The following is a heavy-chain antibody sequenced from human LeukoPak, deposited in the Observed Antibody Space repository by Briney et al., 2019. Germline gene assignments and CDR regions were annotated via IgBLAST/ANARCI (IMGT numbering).Heavy chain of an antibody. CDR3: ARVCSGSSSWYGGFDY. Sequence: SETLSLTCTVSGGSISSSSYYWGWIRQPPGKGLEWIGSIYYSGSTYYNPSLKSRVTISVDTSKNQFSLKLSSVTAADTAVYYCARVCSGSSSWYGGFDYWGQGTLVTVSS. J-gene: IGHJ4*02. D-gene: IGHD6-13*01. V-gene: IGHV4-39*01. CDR1: GGSISSSSYY. CDR2: IYYSGST.